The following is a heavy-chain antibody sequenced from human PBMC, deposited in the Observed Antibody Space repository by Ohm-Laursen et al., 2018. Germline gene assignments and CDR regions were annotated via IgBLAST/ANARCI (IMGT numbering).Heavy chain of an antibody. Sequence: SLRLSCAASGFTFSDYYMSWIRQAPGKGLEWLSYISSSSSTIFYADSVRGRFTISRDNARNSLYLQMNNLRADDTAVYYCAREGTGGYGLDVWGQGTTVTVSS. CDR1: GFTFSDYY. J-gene: IGHJ6*02. CDR2: ISSSSSTI. CDR3: AREGTGGYGLDV. V-gene: IGHV3-11*01.